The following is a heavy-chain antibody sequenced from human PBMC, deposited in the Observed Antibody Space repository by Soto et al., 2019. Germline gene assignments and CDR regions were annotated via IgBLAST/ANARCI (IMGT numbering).Heavy chain of an antibody. V-gene: IGHV3-74*01. CDR1: GFTFSSYW. CDR2: INSEGTGT. D-gene: IGHD3-22*01. CDR3: VRDYDSSGYNSDY. Sequence: EGSLRLSCAASGFTFSSYWMHWVRQVPGKGLAWVSRINSEGTGTIYADSVKGRFTISRDNAKNTLYLQMNRLRAEDTAVYYGVRDYDSSGYNSDYWGQGTPVTVSS. J-gene: IGHJ4*02.